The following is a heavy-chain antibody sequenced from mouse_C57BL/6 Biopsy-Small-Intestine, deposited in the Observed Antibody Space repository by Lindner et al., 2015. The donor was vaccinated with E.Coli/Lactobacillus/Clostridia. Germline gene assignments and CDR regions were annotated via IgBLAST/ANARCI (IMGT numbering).Heavy chain of an antibody. CDR1: GFTFSDYG. J-gene: IGHJ4*01. D-gene: IGHD1-1*01. CDR3: TRGLLRFLYYYAMDY. Sequence: VQLQESGGNLVKPGGSLNLSCAASGFTFSDYGMHWVRQTPERGLEWIAHISSVSNVIHYADTVRGRFTISRDNARNTLFLQMTSLRSEDTAIYFCTRGLLRFLYYYAMDYWGQGTSVTVSS. CDR2: ISSVSNVI. V-gene: IGHV5-17*01.